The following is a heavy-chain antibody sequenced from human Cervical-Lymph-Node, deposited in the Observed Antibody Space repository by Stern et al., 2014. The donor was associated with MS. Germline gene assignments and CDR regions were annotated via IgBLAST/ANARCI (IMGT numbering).Heavy chain of an antibody. CDR3: ARDHLASSAGEAHDY. V-gene: IGHV1-18*04. D-gene: IGHD3-10*01. Sequence: VQLVESGAEVKKPGASVKVSCKASGYTFRTCGITWVRQAPGQGLEWMGWISVSSGYTNYAPNLQGRVTMTTDTSTSTAYMELRSLRSDDTAMYYCARDHLASSAGEAHDYWGQGTLVTVSS. CDR2: ISVSSGYT. J-gene: IGHJ4*02. CDR1: GYTFRTCG.